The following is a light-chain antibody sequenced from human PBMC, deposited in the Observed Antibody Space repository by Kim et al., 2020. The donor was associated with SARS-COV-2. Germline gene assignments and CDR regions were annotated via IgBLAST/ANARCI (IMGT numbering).Light chain of an antibody. V-gene: IGLV2-8*01. Sequence: GQSGTISCTGSSSDSAHYDYVSWYQQDPGKAPKLIIYDVTKRPAGVPDRFSDSKSANTASLTVSGLQAEDEADYYCSSYAGSNNGVFGGGTQLTVL. J-gene: IGLJ2*01. CDR1: SSDSAHYDY. CDR3: SSYAGSNNGV. CDR2: DVT.